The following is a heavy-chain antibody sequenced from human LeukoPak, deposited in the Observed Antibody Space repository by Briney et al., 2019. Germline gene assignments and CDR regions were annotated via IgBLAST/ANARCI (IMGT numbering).Heavy chain of an antibody. D-gene: IGHD6-19*01. Sequence: PSETLSLTCAVSGGSISSTNWWSWVRQPPGKGLEWIGEIYRSGTTNYKPSLKSRVTISLDKSRNHFSLKLTTVTAADSAVYYCERRSPYSTGWSSYFDYWGQGALVTVSS. V-gene: IGHV4-4*02. J-gene: IGHJ4*02. CDR2: IYRSGTT. CDR3: ERRSPYSTGWSSYFDY. CDR1: GGSISSTNW.